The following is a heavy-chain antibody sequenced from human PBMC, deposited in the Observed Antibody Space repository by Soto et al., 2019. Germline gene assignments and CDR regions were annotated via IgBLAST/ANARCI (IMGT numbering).Heavy chain of an antibody. V-gene: IGHV3-23*01. J-gene: IGHJ4*02. CDR3: AKDSDYGDRPGGVDY. CDR2: ISGSGGST. D-gene: IGHD4-17*01. Sequence: SGGSLRLSCAASGFTFNSYAMSWVRQAPGKGLEWVSGISGSGGSTYYADSVKGRFTISRDNSKNTLYLQMNSLRAEDTAVYYCAKDSDYGDRPGGVDYWGQGTLVTVSS. CDR1: GFTFNSYA.